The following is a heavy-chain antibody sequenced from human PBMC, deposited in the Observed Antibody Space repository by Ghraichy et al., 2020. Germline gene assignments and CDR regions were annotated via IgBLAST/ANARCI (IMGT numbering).Heavy chain of an antibody. Sequence: GGSLRLSCVASGFSFRSYGMTWVRQAPGIGLQWVSGITFNSDTTYYADSVKGRFTISRDNAKNTLYLQLNGLRAEDTAIYYCAKGLGGAMDYWGQGTLVTVSS. CDR3: AKGLGGAMDY. CDR1: GFSFRSYG. V-gene: IGHV3-23*01. J-gene: IGHJ4*02. D-gene: IGHD3-16*01. CDR2: ITFNSDTT.